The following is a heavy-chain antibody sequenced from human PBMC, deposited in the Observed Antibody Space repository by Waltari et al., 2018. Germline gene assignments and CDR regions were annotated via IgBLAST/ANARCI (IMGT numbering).Heavy chain of an antibody. V-gene: IGHV4-31*03. Sequence: QVQLQESGPGLVKPSQPLSLTCTASGGSIIRGAYYWSWIRQPPGKGLVGGGYIYFSGSTYYNPSHRRRVTISVDTTKNQYFLKMSSVTAAETALYYCARASMVGYFDYWGQGTLVTVSS. D-gene: IGHD1-26*01. CDR2: IYFSGST. CDR1: GGSIIRGAYY. CDR3: ARASMVGYFDY. J-gene: IGHJ4*02.